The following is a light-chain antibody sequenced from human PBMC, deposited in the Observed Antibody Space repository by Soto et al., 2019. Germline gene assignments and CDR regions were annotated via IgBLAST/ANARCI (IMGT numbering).Light chain of an antibody. CDR3: QQYGNSPAIT. CDR2: AAA. Sequence: EILLTQSPCTLSLSAGEGVTISCRASQSVTVNSLAWYQQQPGQAPRHLIYAAATSAAAVPDRCTGSGCGADFALTISSIEPEDVVVSYCQQYGNSPAITFGQGTRLEIK. V-gene: IGKV3-20*01. J-gene: IGKJ5*01. CDR1: QSVTVNS.